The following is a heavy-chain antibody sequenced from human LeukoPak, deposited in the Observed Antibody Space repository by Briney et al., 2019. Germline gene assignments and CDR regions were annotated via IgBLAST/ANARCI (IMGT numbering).Heavy chain of an antibody. CDR1: GFTFSSYS. Sequence: GGSLRLSCAASGFTFSSYSLNWVRQAPGKGLEWGSSISSSSSYIYYADSVKGRFTISRDNAKNSLYLQMNSLRAEDTAVYYCARVSSYCSSTSCTGDYWGQGTLVTVSS. J-gene: IGHJ4*02. CDR2: ISSSSSYI. D-gene: IGHD2-2*01. V-gene: IGHV3-21*01. CDR3: ARVSSYCSSTSCTGDY.